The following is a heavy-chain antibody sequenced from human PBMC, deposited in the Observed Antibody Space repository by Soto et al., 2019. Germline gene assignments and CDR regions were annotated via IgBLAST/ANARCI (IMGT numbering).Heavy chain of an antibody. CDR3: ARVLLAGRVRAAIPFDY. V-gene: IGHV4-34*01. CDR1: GGSFPGYY. J-gene: IGHJ4*02. CDR2: INHSGST. D-gene: IGHD2-2*01. Sequence: QVQLQQWGAGLLKPSETLSLTCAVYGGSFPGYYWCWIRQPPRTGLEWIGEINHSGSTNYNPCLKSRVSISVDTSKNQFSLKLSTGTAADTAVYYCARVLLAGRVRAAIPFDYCAQGTQVTVSS.